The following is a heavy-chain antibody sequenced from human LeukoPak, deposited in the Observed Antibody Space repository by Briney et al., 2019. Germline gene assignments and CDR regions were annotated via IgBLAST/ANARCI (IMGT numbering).Heavy chain of an antibody. CDR2: ISAYNGNT. Sequence: GGSVKVSCKASGYTFTSCGISWVRQAPGQGLEWMGWISAYNGNTNYAQKLQGRVTMTTDTSTSTAYMELRSLRSDDTAVYYCARDLGIAVAGTRGDFDYWGQGTLVTVSS. J-gene: IGHJ4*02. V-gene: IGHV1-18*04. D-gene: IGHD6-19*01. CDR3: ARDLGIAVAGTRGDFDY. CDR1: GYTFTSCG.